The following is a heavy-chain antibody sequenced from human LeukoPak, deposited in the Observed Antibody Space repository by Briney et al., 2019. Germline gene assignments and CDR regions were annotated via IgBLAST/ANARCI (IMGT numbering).Heavy chain of an antibody. V-gene: IGHV3-7*01. CDR3: ARGSYSSSSGSYYYMDV. CDR2: IKQDGSEK. CDR1: GFIVSSNY. J-gene: IGHJ6*03. Sequence: GGSLRLSRAASGFIVSSNYMSWVRQAPGKGLEWVANIKQDGSEKYYVDSVKGRFTISRDDAKNSLYLQMNSLRAEDTAVYYCARGSYSSSSGSYYYMDVWGKGTTVTVSS. D-gene: IGHD6-6*01.